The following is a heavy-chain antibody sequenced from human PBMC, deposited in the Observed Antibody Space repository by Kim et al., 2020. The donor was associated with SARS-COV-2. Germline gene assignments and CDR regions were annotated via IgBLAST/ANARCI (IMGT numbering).Heavy chain of an antibody. D-gene: IGHD1-7*01. J-gene: IGHJ5*02. Sequence: KSRVTISVDTSKNQFSLKLSSVTAADTAVYYCARHSPINRITGTTFWFDPWGQGTLVTVSS. CDR3: ARHSPINRITGTTFWFDP. V-gene: IGHV4-39*01.